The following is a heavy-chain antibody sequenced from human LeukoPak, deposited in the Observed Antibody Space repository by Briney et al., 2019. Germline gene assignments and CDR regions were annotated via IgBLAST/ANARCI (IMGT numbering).Heavy chain of an antibody. Sequence: ASVKVSCKASGYTFTSYYMHWVRQAPGQGLEWMGWINTNTGNPTYAQGFTGRFVFSLGTSVSTAYLQISSLKAEDTAVYYCARGDIVVVPAAMFTLIVPEGGYYYMDVWGKGTTVTVSS. CDR1: GYTFTSYY. CDR2: INTNTGNP. D-gene: IGHD2-2*01. CDR3: ARGDIVVVPAAMFTLIVPEGGYYYMDV. J-gene: IGHJ6*03. V-gene: IGHV7-4-1*02.